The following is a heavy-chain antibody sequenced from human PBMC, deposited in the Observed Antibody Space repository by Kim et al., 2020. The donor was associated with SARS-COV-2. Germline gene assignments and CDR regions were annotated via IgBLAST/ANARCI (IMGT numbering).Heavy chain of an antibody. Sequence: ASVKVSCKASGYTFTGYYMHWVRQAPGQGLEWMGWINPNSGGTNYAQKFQGRVTMTRDTSISTAYMELSRLRSDDTAVYYCARDPPLGYCSGGSCYSYYYYYGMDVWGQGTTVTVSS. D-gene: IGHD2-15*01. CDR3: ARDPPLGYCSGGSCYSYYYYYGMDV. V-gene: IGHV1-2*02. CDR2: INPNSGGT. CDR1: GYTFTGYY. J-gene: IGHJ6*02.